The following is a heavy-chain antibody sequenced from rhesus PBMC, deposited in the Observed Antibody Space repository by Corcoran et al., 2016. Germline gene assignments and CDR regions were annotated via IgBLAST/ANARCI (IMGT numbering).Heavy chain of an antibody. D-gene: IGHD2-15*01. V-gene: IGHV4-169*02. CDR3: ARDRGYCSSTYCSSGYFDY. CDR1: GGSISSSY. Sequence: QLQLQESGPGLVKPSETLSVTCAVSGGSISSSYWSWIRQAPGKGMEWIGYIYGSGSSTNYNPSLKSPVTLSVDTSKNQLSLKLSSVTTADTDVYYCARDRGYCSSTYCSSGYFDYWGQGVLVTVSS. J-gene: IGHJ4*01. CDR2: IYGSGSST.